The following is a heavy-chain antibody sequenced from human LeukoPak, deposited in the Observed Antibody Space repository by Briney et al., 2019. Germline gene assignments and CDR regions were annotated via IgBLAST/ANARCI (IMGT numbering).Heavy chain of an antibody. V-gene: IGHV3-7*01. CDR3: ATSYDSSGCD. CDR1: GFIFSSFW. Sequence: PGGSLRLSCTASGFIFSSFWKAWVRQAPGKGLEWVANIKPDGSLQFYGDSVKGRFTISRDNAKNSLYLQMNNLRAEDAALYYCATSYDSSGCDWGQGTLVTVSS. J-gene: IGHJ4*02. D-gene: IGHD3-22*01. CDR2: IKPDGSLQ.